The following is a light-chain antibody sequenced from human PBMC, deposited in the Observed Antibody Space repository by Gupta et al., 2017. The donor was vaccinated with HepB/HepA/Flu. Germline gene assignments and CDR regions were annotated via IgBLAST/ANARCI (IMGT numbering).Light chain of an antibody. Sequence: DIVMTHSPTSLALSLGERATINCKSSQSILYSSNNKNYLAWYQQKPGQPPKLLIYWASTRESGVPDRFSGSGSGTDFTLTISSLQAEDVAVYYCQQYYNNPVTFGGGTKVEIK. CDR3: QQYYNNPVT. V-gene: IGKV4-1*01. CDR1: QSILYSSNNKNY. CDR2: WAS. J-gene: IGKJ4*01.